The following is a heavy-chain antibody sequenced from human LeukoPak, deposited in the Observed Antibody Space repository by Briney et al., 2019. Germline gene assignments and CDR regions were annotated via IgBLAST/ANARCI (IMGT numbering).Heavy chain of an antibody. Sequence: PGRSLRLSRTASGFTFSSYTMSWVRQAPGKGLEWVSYISTGSDTIYYTDSVKGRFIISRDNAKNSLYLQMNSLRDEDTAVYYCARDALHPRWYFDLWGRGTLLTVSS. CDR3: ARDALHPRWYFDL. CDR1: GFTFSSYT. CDR2: ISTGSDTI. J-gene: IGHJ2*01. V-gene: IGHV3-48*02.